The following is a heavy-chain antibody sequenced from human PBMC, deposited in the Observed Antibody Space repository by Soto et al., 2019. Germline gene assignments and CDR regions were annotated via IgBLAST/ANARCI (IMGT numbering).Heavy chain of an antibody. CDR3: ARMVTYYDFRWFDP. CDR2: IYYSGST. J-gene: IGHJ5*02. CDR1: GGSISSGDYY. V-gene: IGHV4-30-4*01. D-gene: IGHD3-3*01. Sequence: SETLSLTCTVSGGSISSGDYYWSWIRQPPGKGLEWIGYIYYSGSTYYNPSLKSRVTISVDTSKNQFSLKLSSVTAADTAVYYCARMVTYYDFRWFDPWGQGTLVTVPQ.